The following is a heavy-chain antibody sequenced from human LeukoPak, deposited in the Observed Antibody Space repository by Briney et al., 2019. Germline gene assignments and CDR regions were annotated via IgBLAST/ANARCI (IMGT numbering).Heavy chain of an antibody. CDR3: ARADWDTAMIDY. V-gene: IGHV3-48*03. J-gene: IGHJ4*02. D-gene: IGHD5-18*01. CDR1: GFTFSIYE. CDR2: ISSSGTTI. Sequence: GGSLRLSCAASGFTFSIYEMNWVRQAPGKGLEWVSYISSSGTTIYYADSVKGRFTISRDNAKNSLYLQMNSLRAEDTAVYYCARADWDTAMIDYWGQGTLVTVSS.